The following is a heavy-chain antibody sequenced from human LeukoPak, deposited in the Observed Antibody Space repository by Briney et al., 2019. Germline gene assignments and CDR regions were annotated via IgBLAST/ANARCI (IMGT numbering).Heavy chain of an antibody. J-gene: IGHJ4*02. CDR2: MNPNSGNT. V-gene: IGHV1-18*01. D-gene: IGHD2-15*01. Sequence: ASVKVSCKASGYTFTSYGINWVRQATGQGLEWMGWMNPNSGNTGYAQKLQGRVTMTTDTSTSTAYMELRSLRSDDTAVYYCARVLYRGLGVVVAENDYWGQGTLVTVSS. CDR3: ARVLYRGLGVVVAENDY. CDR1: GYTFTSYG.